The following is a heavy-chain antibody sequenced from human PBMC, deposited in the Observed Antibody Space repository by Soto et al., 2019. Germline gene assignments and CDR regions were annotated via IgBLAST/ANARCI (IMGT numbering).Heavy chain of an antibody. Sequence: QVQLVESGGGVVQPGRSLRLSCAASGFTFSSYGMHWVRQAPGKGLEWVAVISYDGSNKYYAASVKGRFTISRDNSKNTLYLQMNSLRAEDTAVYYCAKDPRFKGVVITLFDYWGQGTLVTVSS. V-gene: IGHV3-30*18. J-gene: IGHJ4*02. CDR1: GFTFSSYG. CDR2: ISYDGSNK. D-gene: IGHD3-3*01. CDR3: AKDPRFKGVVITLFDY.